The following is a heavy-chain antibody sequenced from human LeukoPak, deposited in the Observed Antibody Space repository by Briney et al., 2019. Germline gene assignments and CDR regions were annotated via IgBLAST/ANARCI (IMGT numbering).Heavy chain of an antibody. V-gene: IGHV1-18*01. CDR1: GYTFTSFG. J-gene: IGHJ6*02. Sequence: GASVKVSCNASGYTFTSFGISWVRQAPGQGLEWMGWISGYNDNTNYAKKFQGRVTMTTDTSTSTAYMELRSLRSDDTAVYYCARDRRRDGYNYYYYYGMDVWGQGTTVTVSS. CDR2: ISGYNDNT. D-gene: IGHD5-24*01. CDR3: ARDRRRDGYNYYYYYGMDV.